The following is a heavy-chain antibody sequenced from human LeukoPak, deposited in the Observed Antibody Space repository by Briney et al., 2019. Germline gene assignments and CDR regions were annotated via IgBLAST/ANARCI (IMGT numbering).Heavy chain of an antibody. D-gene: IGHD3-10*01. V-gene: IGHV3-7*01. CDR1: GFTFSSYW. CDR2: IKQDGSEN. J-gene: IGHJ4*02. CDR3: ARVNTGHWFGELLNYFDY. Sequence: GGSLRLSCAASGFTFSSYWMSWVRQAPGKGLEWVANIKQDGSENYYVDSVKGRFTISRDNAKNSLYLQMNSLRAEDTAVYYCARVNTGHWFGELLNYFDYWGQGTLVTVSS.